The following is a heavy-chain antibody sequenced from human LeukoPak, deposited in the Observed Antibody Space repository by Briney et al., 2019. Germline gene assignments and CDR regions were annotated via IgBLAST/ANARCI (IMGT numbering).Heavy chain of an antibody. CDR2: INPNSGVT. J-gene: IGHJ4*02. D-gene: IGHD3-10*01. V-gene: IGHV1-2*02. Sequence: GASVKVSCKASGYTFTGYYMQWVRQAPGQGLEWMGWINPNSGVTNYAQKFQGRVTMTRDTSISTAYMELSRLRSDDTAVYYCAREFRPTLGRFGELSFRVDIFDYWGQGTLFTVSS. CDR3: AREFRPTLGRFGELSFRVDIFDY. CDR1: GYTFTGYY.